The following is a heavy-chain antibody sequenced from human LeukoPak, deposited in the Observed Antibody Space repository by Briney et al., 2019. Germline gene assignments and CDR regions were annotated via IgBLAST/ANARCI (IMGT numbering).Heavy chain of an antibody. CDR3: AKDGIAARPDAFDI. CDR2: INQDGGEK. J-gene: IGHJ3*02. CDR1: GFTFSSYW. Sequence: PGGSLRLSCAASGFTFSSYWMSWVRQAPGKRLEWVANINQDGGEKYYVDSVKGRFTISRDNSKNTLYLQMNSLRAEDTAVYYCAKDGIAARPDAFDIWGQGTMVTVSS. V-gene: IGHV3-7*03. D-gene: IGHD6-6*01.